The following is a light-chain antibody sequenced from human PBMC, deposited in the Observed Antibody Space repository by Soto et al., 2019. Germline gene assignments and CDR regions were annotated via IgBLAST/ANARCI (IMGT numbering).Light chain of an antibody. J-gene: IGKJ1*01. CDR1: QDISDY. V-gene: IGKV1-27*01. CDR2: GGS. Sequence: DIQLTQSPSSLSASVGDRVTITCRASQDISDYLAWYQQKPGKIPKLLMYGGSTLEPGVPSRFRGSRSGTEFTLTITNLQPDDVATYYCQKYYSAPQTFGQGTKVEVK. CDR3: QKYYSAPQT.